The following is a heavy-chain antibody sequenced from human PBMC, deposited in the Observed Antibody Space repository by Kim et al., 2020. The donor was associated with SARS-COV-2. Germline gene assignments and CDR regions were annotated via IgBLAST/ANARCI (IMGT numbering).Heavy chain of an antibody. CDR2: IIPIFGTA. Sequence: SVKVSCKASGGTFSSYAISWVRQAPGQGLEWMGGIIPIFGTANYAQKFQGRVTITADESTSTAYMELSSLRSEDTAVYYCARVYTEVGEGYYYYYGMDVWGQGTTVTVSS. CDR1: GGTFSSYA. D-gene: IGHD1-26*01. V-gene: IGHV1-69*13. CDR3: ARVYTEVGEGYYYYYGMDV. J-gene: IGHJ6*02.